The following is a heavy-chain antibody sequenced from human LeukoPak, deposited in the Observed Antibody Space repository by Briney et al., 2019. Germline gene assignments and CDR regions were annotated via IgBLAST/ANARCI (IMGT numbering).Heavy chain of an antibody. CDR2: ISWNSGSI. CDR3: AKGGDYDILTGIDY. D-gene: IGHD3-9*01. CDR1: GFTFSSYA. V-gene: IGHV3-9*01. J-gene: IGHJ4*02. Sequence: GGSLRLSCAASGFTFSSYAMSWVRQAPGKGLEWVSGISWNSGSIGYADSVKGRFTISRDNAKNSLYLQMNSLRAEDTALYYCAKGGDYDILTGIDYWGQGTLVTVSS.